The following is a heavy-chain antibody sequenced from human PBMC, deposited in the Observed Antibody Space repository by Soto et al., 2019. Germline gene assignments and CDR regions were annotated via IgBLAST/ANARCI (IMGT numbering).Heavy chain of an antibody. V-gene: IGHV4-31*03. J-gene: IGHJ6*02. CDR3: ARDYRASYPAYYYYGMDV. D-gene: IGHD3-16*02. CDR2: IYYSGST. CDR1: GGSISSGGDY. Sequence: QVQLQESGRGLVKPSQTLSLTCTVSGGSISSGGDYWSWIRQHPGKGLEWIGYIYYSGSTYYNPSLKSRVSISVDTSKNQFSLKLSSVTAADTAVYYCARDYRASYPAYYYYGMDVWGQGTTVTVSS.